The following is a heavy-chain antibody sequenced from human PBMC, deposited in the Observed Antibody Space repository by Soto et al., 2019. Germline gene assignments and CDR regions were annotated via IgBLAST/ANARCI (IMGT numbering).Heavy chain of an antibody. Sequence: QVQLQQWGAGLLKPSETLSLTCAVYSGSFSGYYYSWIRQSPGKGLEWIGEITHGGSTTYSPSLKSRVTMSLDTSKNQFSLNMTSMTAADTAVHYCARGRLFLTTSGLAITYFDYWGQGTLVTVSS. V-gene: IGHV4-34*01. CDR2: ITHGGST. CDR1: SGSFSGYY. J-gene: IGHJ4*02. CDR3: ARGRLFLTTSGLAITYFDY. D-gene: IGHD3-3*01.